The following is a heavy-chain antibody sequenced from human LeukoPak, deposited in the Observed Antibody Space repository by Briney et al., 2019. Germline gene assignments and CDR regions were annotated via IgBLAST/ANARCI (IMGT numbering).Heavy chain of an antibody. V-gene: IGHV3-30-3*01. D-gene: IGHD6-19*01. J-gene: IGHJ4*02. Sequence: PGGSLRLSCAASGFTFNSFAMHWVRQAPGKGLEWVAFISYDGYNKYYADSVRGRFTVSRDNSKNTLYLQMNSLRVEDTAVYYCARDLIALAALSYWGQGTLVTVSS. CDR3: ARDLIALAALSY. CDR1: GFTFNSFA. CDR2: ISYDGYNK.